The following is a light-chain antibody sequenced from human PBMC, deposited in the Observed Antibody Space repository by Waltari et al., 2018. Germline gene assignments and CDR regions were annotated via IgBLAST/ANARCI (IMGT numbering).Light chain of an antibody. CDR2: AVS. CDR3: SSYTSTDTWV. Sequence: QSALTQPASVSGSPGQSITISCTGPSSDIGTYNYVSWYQQHPGKAPKLMIYAVSNRPSGVSNRFSASKSGNTASLTISGLQAEDEADYYCSSYTSTDTWVFGGGTKLTVL. CDR1: SSDIGTYNY. J-gene: IGLJ3*02. V-gene: IGLV2-14*03.